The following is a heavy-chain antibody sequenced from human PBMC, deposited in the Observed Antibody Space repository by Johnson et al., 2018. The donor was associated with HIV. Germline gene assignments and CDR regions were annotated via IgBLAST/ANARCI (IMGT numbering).Heavy chain of an antibody. Sequence: QVQLVESGGGLVKPGGSLRLSCAASGFTFSDYFMSWIRQAPGKGLQLVSYISGSVSTIYYADSVKGRFTISRDNAKNSLYLQMNSLRAEDTAVYYCARVLLLLYYDSSGYPSHDDDAFDIWGQGTMVTVSS. CDR1: GFTFSDYF. D-gene: IGHD3-22*01. CDR2: ISGSVSTI. CDR3: ARVLLLLYYDSSGYPSHDDDAFDI. J-gene: IGHJ3*02. V-gene: IGHV3-11*04.